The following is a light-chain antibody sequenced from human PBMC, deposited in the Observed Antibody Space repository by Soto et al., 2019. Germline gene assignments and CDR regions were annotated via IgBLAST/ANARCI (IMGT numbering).Light chain of an antibody. CDR3: SSYTSSSTLEV. J-gene: IGLJ3*02. CDR2: DVS. V-gene: IGLV2-14*01. Sequence: QSVLTQPASVSGSPGQSITISCTGTSSDVGGYNYVSWYQQHPGKAPKLRIYDVSNRPSGVSNRFSGSKSGNTASLTISWLPADDEADYYCSSYTSSSTLEVFGGGTKLTVL. CDR1: SSDVGGYNY.